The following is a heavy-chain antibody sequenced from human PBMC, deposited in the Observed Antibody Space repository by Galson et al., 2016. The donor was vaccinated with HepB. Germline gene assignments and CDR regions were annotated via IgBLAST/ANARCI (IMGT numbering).Heavy chain of an antibody. CDR2: IHYGGNT. V-gene: IGHV4-59*01. Sequence: SETLSLTCIVSGDSMNNYYWSWVRQPPGKGLEWIGYIHYGGNTNYSPSLRSRVAISIDTSKRQFSLNLSSVTTADAAVYYCARAEYRSGSLYLNYWGQGARVTVPS. CDR3: ARAEYRSGSLYLNY. D-gene: IGHD6-19*01. J-gene: IGHJ4*02. CDR1: GDSMNNYY.